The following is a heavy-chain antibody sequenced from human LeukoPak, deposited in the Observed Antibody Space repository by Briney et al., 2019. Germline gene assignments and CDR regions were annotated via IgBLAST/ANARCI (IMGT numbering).Heavy chain of an antibody. Sequence: GGSLRLSCVASRFTFSDYWMSWVRQAPGQGLEWVANINQDGRQQHFVGSVKGRFTISRDNAKDSLFLQLDSLRDEDTAVYYCAGGALDYWGQGTLVTVSS. V-gene: IGHV3-7*04. CDR1: RFTFSDYW. CDR2: INQDGRQQ. J-gene: IGHJ4*02. CDR3: AGGALDY.